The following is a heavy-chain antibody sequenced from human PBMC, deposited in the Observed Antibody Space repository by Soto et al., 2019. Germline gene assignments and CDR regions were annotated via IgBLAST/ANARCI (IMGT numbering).Heavy chain of an antibody. V-gene: IGHV4-34*01. Sequence: KPSETLSLTCAVYGGSFSGYYWSWIRQPPGKGLEWIGEINHSGSTNYNPSLKSRVTISVDTSKNQFSLKLSSVTAADTAVYYCARGGRSSAVPERYYYYGMDVWGQGTTVTVSS. D-gene: IGHD2-2*01. J-gene: IGHJ6*02. CDR2: INHSGST. CDR1: GGSFSGYY. CDR3: ARGGRSSAVPERYYYYGMDV.